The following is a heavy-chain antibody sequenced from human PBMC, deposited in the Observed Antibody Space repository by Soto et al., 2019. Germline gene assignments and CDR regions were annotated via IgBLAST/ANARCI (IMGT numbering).Heavy chain of an antibody. V-gene: IGHV4-34*01. J-gene: IGHJ5*02. CDR2: INHSGST. CDR3: ARALGSGSYFWFWFDP. CDR1: GGSFSGYY. D-gene: IGHD3-10*01. Sequence: QVQLQQWGAGLLKPSETLSLTCAVYGGSFSGYYWSWIRQPPGKGLEWIGEINHSGSTNYNPSLKSRVTISADTSKNQFSLKLSSVTAADTAVYYCARALGSGSYFWFWFDPWGQGTLVTVSS.